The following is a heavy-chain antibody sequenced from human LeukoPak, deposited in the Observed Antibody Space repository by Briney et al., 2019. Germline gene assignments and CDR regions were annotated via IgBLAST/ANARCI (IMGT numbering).Heavy chain of an antibody. CDR2: IYHSGST. D-gene: IGHD4-11*01. Sequence: SQTLSLTCAVSGGSISSGGYSWSWIRQPPGKGLEWIGYIYHSGSTYYNPSLKSRVTISVDRSKNQFSLKLSSVTAADTAVYYCASVGLQGFDPWGQGTLVTASS. CDR1: GGSISSGGYS. V-gene: IGHV4-30-2*01. CDR3: ASVGLQGFDP. J-gene: IGHJ5*02.